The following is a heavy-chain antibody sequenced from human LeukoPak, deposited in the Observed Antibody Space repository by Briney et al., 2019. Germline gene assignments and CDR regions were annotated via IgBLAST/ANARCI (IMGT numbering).Heavy chain of an antibody. CDR1: GFTFSGFG. V-gene: IGHV3-33*01. Sequence: GGSLRLSCAASGFTFSGFGMHWVRQAPGKGLEWVAVIWYDGSNKYYADSVKGRFTISRDNPKNTLYVQMTSLRAEDTAVYYWARGRGADYGGNSGYFDYWGQGTLVTVSS. J-gene: IGHJ4*02. CDR3: ARGRGADYGGNSGYFDY. CDR2: IWYDGSNK. D-gene: IGHD4-23*01.